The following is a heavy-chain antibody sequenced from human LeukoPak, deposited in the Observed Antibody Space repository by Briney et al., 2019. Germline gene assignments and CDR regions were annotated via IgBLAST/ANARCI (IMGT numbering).Heavy chain of an antibody. J-gene: IGHJ4*02. CDR1: GFTFSSYY. CDR2: IKQDGSEK. V-gene: IGHV3-7*01. CDR3: ARGVGTAAAFDY. D-gene: IGHD2-2*01. Sequence: GGSLRLSCAASGFTFSSYYMSWVRQAPGKGLEWVANIKQDGSEKYYMDSVKGRFTISRDNAKNSLYLQMNSLRAEDTAVYYCARGVGTAAAFDYWGQATMVTVSS.